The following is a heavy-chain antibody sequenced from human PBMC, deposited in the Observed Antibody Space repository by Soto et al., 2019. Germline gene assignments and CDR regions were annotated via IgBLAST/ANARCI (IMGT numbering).Heavy chain of an antibody. J-gene: IGHJ6*02. Sequence: PXESLKISCKGSGYSFTSYWIGWVRQMPGKGLEWMGIIYPGDSDTRYSPSFQGQVTISADKSISTAYLQWSSLKASDTAMYYCARSGHMVRGVIESNYGMDVWGQGTTVTVSS. V-gene: IGHV5-51*01. D-gene: IGHD3-10*01. CDR3: ARSGHMVRGVIESNYGMDV. CDR2: IYPGDSDT. CDR1: GYSFTSYW.